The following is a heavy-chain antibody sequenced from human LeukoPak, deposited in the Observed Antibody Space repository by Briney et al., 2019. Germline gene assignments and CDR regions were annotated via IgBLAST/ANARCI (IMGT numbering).Heavy chain of an antibody. CDR3: ARDASIHDSSSYYFLW. Sequence: SVKVSCKASGGSFSRSAVNWVREAPGQGLEWMVGIIPMFRTANYAQKFRGRVTITADESTSTAYMELNSLRSEDTAVYYCARDASIHDSSSYYFLWWGQGTLVTVSS. V-gene: IGHV1-69*13. J-gene: IGHJ4*02. CDR2: IIPMFRTA. CDR1: GGSFSRSA. D-gene: IGHD3-22*01.